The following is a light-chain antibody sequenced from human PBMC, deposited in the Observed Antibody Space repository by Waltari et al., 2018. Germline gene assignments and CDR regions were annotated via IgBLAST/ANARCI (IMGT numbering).Light chain of an antibody. CDR3: CAFAGRGIYV. J-gene: IGLJ1*01. Sequence: SALTQPASVSGSPGQSITISCTETSRNVGSYPLLSWYQRHPGGPPKLLIYEVSERPAGVSNRFSGSKSGKTASLTISGLQAEDEADYYCCAFAGRGIYVFGTGTQVTVL. CDR1: SRNVGSYPL. CDR2: EVS. V-gene: IGLV2-23*02.